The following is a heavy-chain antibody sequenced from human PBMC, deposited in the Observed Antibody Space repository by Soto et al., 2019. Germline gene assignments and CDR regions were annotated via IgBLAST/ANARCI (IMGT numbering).Heavy chain of an antibody. J-gene: IGHJ6*02. V-gene: IGHV4-61*01. CDR1: GGSVSSGSYY. CDR3: ARDLSMDV. Sequence: SETLSLTCTVSGGSVSSGSYYWSWIRQPPGKGLEWIGYIYYSGRTNYNPSLKSRVTISVDTSKNQFSLKLRSVTAADTAVYYCARDLSMDVWGQGTTVTVCS. CDR2: IYYSGRT.